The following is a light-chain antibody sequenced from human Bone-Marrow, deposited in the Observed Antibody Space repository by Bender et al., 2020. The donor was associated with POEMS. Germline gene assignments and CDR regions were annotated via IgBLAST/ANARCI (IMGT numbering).Light chain of an antibody. CDR3: ATWDDTLSGLV. Sequence: QSVLTQPPSASGTPGQKVTISCSGGSSNIGSYFVYWYQQFPGTAPKLVIYGNDQRPSGVPDRLSGSKSSTSASLAISGLRSEDEADYHCATWDDTLSGLVFGGGTKLTVL. CDR1: SSNIGSYF. CDR2: GND. V-gene: IGLV1-47*01. J-gene: IGLJ3*02.